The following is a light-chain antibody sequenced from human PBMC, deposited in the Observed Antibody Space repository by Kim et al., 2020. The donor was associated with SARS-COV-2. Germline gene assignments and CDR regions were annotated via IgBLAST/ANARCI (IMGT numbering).Light chain of an antibody. V-gene: IGLV7-46*01. Sequence: QAAVTQEPSLTVSPGGTVTLTCGSSTGDVTSGHYPYWFQQKPGQAPRKLISDTSTRQSWTPARFSGSLLGGKAALTLSGAQPEDEADYYCLLSYTDARVFGGGTQLTVL. CDR3: LLSYTDARV. CDR1: TGDVTSGHY. CDR2: DTS. J-gene: IGLJ3*02.